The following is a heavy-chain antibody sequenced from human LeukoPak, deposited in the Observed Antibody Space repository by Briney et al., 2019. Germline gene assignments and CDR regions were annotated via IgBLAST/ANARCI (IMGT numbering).Heavy chain of an antibody. CDR2: IRYDGSNK. Sequence: QSGGSLRLSCAASGFTFSSYGMSWVRQAPGKGLEWVAFIRYDGSNKYYADSVKGRFTISRDNSKNTLYLQMNSLRAEDTAVYYCAMLPTYYYDSSGYYDYWGQGTLVTVSS. CDR1: GFTFSSYG. D-gene: IGHD3-22*01. V-gene: IGHV3-30*02. CDR3: AMLPTYYYDSSGYYDY. J-gene: IGHJ4*02.